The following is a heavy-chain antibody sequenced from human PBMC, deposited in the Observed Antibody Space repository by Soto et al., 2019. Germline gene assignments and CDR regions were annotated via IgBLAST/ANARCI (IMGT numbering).Heavy chain of an antibody. CDR1: GYTFTGYY. CDR2: INPNSGGT. D-gene: IGHD2-21*02. J-gene: IGHJ4*02. V-gene: IGHV1-2*04. Sequence: GASVKVSCKASGYTFTGYYMHLVRQAPGQGLEWMGWINPNSGGTNYAQKFQGWVTMTRDTSISTAYIELSRLRSDDTAVYYCARAVTARPYYFDYWGQGTLVTVSS. CDR3: ARAVTARPYYFDY.